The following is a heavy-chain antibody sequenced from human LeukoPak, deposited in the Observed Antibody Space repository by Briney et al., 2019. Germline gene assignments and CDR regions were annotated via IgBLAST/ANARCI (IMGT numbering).Heavy chain of an antibody. V-gene: IGHV3-30*03. CDR1: GFTFSSYG. CDR2: ISYDGRHK. D-gene: IGHD2-21*02. J-gene: IGHJ4*02. CDR3: ARDWGSDEAIDY. Sequence: GRSLRLSCAASGFTFSSYGMHWVRQAPGKGLEWVAVISYDGRHKYYADSVKGRFTISRDNSKNTVLLQMNSLRAEDTAIYYCARDWGSDEAIDYWGQGTLVTVSS.